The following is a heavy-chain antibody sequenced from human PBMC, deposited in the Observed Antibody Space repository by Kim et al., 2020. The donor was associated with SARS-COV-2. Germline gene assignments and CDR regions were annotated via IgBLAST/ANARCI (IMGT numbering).Heavy chain of an antibody. J-gene: IGHJ3*02. CDR2: INYSGST. D-gene: IGHD1-1*01. CDR1: GGSISSYY. Sequence: SETLSLTCIVSGGSISSYYWSWIRQPPGKGLEWIGYINYSGSTNYSPSLRSRVTISVDTSKNQFSLKLSSVTTADTAVSYCARDRVGNIGFDIWGQGTMVTVSS. CDR3: ARDRVGNIGFDI. V-gene: IGHV4-59*01.